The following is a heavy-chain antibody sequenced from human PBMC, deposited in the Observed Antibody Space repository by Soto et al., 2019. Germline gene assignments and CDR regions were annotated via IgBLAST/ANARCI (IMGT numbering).Heavy chain of an antibody. CDR3: AKDLHPSWFDP. CDR2: MSGSGGST. J-gene: IGHJ5*02. CDR1: AFTFSSYA. Sequence: GSLTLSCAASAFTFSSYAMSWVRQAPGRGLEWVSAMSGSGGSTYYGDSVKGRFTISRDNTQNTLYLQMNSLRAEDTAVYYCAKDLHPSWFDPWGQGTLVTVSS. V-gene: IGHV3-23*01.